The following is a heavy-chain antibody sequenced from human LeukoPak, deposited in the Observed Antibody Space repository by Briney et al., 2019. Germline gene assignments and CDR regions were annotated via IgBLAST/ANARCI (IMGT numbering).Heavy chain of an antibody. Sequence: SETLSLTCAVHGGSFSGYYWSWIRQPPGKGLEWIGEINHSGSTNYNPSLKSRVTISVDTSKNQFSLKLSSVTAADTAVYYCARSITIFGVVIPFDPWGQGTLVTVSS. V-gene: IGHV4-34*01. CDR1: GGSFSGYY. CDR3: ARSITIFGVVIPFDP. J-gene: IGHJ5*02. CDR2: INHSGST. D-gene: IGHD3-3*01.